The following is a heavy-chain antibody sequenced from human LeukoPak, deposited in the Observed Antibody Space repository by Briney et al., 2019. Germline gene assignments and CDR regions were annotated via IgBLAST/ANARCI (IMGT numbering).Heavy chain of an antibody. CDR1: GFTFGSLP. CDR3: GPTLGYNYYMDV. CDR2: ISGPGGST. Sequence: GGSLRLSCAASGFTFGSLPMSWVRQAPGKGLDWVSAISGPGGSTYYAESVRDRFTISRDNSKNTLYLQMSSLRAEDTAVYYCGPTLGYNYYMDVWGKGTTVTVSS. V-gene: IGHV3-23*01. D-gene: IGHD3-10*01. J-gene: IGHJ6*03.